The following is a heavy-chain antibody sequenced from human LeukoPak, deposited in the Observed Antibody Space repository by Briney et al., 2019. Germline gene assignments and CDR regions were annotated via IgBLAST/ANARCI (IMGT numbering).Heavy chain of an antibody. Sequence: SETLSLTCAVYGGSFSGYYWSWIRQPPGKGLEWIGEINHSGSTNYNPSLKSRVTISVDTSKNQLSLKLSSVTAADTAVYYCHSGSYYNGVDYWGQGTLVTVSS. J-gene: IGHJ4*02. CDR2: INHSGST. CDR1: GGSFSGYY. D-gene: IGHD3-10*01. CDR3: HSGSYYNGVDY. V-gene: IGHV4-34*01.